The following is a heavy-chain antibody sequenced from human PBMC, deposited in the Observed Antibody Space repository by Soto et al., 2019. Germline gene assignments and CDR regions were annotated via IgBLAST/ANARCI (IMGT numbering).Heavy chain of an antibody. V-gene: IGHV3-48*02. CDR1: QFPFDVYS. Sequence: LXLSCVASQFPFDVYSMHWVRQAPGKGLEWVSYIRHTTSATFYADAVKGRFTISRDNRKNSLFLQMNSLRDDDTGVYFCARDRGSSGMFELDVWGPGTLVTVSS. CDR2: IRHTTSAT. CDR3: ARDRGSSGMFELDV. J-gene: IGHJ3*01. D-gene: IGHD6-19*01.